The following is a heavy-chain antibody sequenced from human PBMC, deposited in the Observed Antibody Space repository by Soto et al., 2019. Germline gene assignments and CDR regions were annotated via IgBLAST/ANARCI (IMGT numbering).Heavy chain of an antibody. V-gene: IGHV1-46*01. D-gene: IGHD3-22*01. Sequence: ASVKVSCKASGYNFTSHCMHWVRQAPGQGLESMGIIYPRGGTTIYAQKFQGRVTMTRDTSTHTFYMELSSLRSEDTAMYYCARVGYSSTGTTFHYHGLDVWGQGTTVTVS. CDR3: ARVGYSSTGTTFHYHGLDV. J-gene: IGHJ6*02. CDR1: GYNFTSHC. CDR2: IYPRGGTT.